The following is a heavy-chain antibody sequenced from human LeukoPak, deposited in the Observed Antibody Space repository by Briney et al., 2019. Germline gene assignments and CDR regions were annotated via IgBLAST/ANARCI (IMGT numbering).Heavy chain of an antibody. Sequence: GGSLRLSCAASGFTFSNSAMSWVRQAPGKGLEWVSVISATGGATSYTYYADAVKGRFTISRDNSKNTLYLQLSSLRAEDTAVYYCARSTGYSTTGRDFDSWGRGTLVTVSS. J-gene: IGHJ4*02. CDR3: ARSTGYSTTGRDFDS. V-gene: IGHV3-23*01. CDR1: GFTFSNSA. D-gene: IGHD6-13*01. CDR2: ISATGGATSYT.